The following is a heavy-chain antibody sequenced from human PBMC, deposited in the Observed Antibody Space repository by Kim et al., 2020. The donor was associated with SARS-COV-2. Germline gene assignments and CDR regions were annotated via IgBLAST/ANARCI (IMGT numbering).Heavy chain of an antibody. CDR1: GFTFGDYA. V-gene: IGHV3-9*01. D-gene: IGHD3-3*01. Sequence: GGSLRLSCAASGFTFGDYAMHWVRQAPGKGLEWVSGISWNSGSIGYADSVKGRFTISRDNAKNSLYLQMNSLRAEDTALYYCAKASYYDFWSGYYHYYYYYMDVWGKGTTVTVSS. J-gene: IGHJ6*03. CDR2: ISWNSGSI. CDR3: AKASYYDFWSGYYHYYYYYMDV.